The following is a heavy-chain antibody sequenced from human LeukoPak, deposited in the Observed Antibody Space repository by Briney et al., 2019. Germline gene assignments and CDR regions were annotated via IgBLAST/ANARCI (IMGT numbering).Heavy chain of an antibody. D-gene: IGHD3-16*02. CDR3: ARYYGSGSYYISIYDYVWGSYPPHFDY. J-gene: IGHJ4*02. Sequence: ASVKVSCKASGGTFSSYAISWVRQAPGQGLEWMGGIIPIFGTANYAQKFQGRVTITADESTSTAYMELSSLRSEDTAVYYCARYYGSGSYYISIYDYVWGSYPPHFDYWGQGTLVTVSS. CDR2: IIPIFGTA. V-gene: IGHV1-69*13. CDR1: GGTFSSYA.